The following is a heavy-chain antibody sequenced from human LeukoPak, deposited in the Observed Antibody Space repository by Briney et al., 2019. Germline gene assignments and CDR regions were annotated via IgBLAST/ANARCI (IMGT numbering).Heavy chain of an antibody. D-gene: IGHD6-6*01. CDR2: IYHSGST. Sequence: SETLSLTCTVSGYSISSGYYWGWIRQPPGKGLEWSGSIYHSGSTSYNPSLKSRVTISVDTSKNQFSLKLSSVTAADTAVYYCARDSYAYSSSSPSDYWGQGTLVTVSS. CDR1: GYSISSGYY. J-gene: IGHJ4*02. V-gene: IGHV4-38-2*02. CDR3: ARDSYAYSSSSPSDY.